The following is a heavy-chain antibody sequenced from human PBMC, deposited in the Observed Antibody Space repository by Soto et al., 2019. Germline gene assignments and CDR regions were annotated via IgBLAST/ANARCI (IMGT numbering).Heavy chain of an antibody. D-gene: IGHD2-2*01. V-gene: IGHV1-69*01. CDR1: GGAFSSYA. CDR2: IIPIFGTA. Sequence: QVQLVQSGAEVKKPGSSVKVSCKASGGAFSSYAISWVRQAPGQGLEWMGGIIPIFGTANYAQKFQGRVTITADESTSTAYMELSSLRSEDTAVYYCARDGYCSSTSCYSFLASWFDPWGQGTLVTVSS. J-gene: IGHJ5*02. CDR3: ARDGYCSSTSCYSFLASWFDP.